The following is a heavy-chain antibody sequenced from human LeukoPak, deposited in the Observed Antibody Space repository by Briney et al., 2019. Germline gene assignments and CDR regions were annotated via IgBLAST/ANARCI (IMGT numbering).Heavy chain of an antibody. Sequence: PGGSLRLSCAGSGFPFTSYSMSWVRQAPGKGLEWVSGISPRGDIKYYADSVKGRFSISRDNSRNTLYLEVSSLTAEDAAVYYCAKDDAWLRFGEWSQGTLVTVSS. CDR1: GFPFTSYS. V-gene: IGHV3-23*01. CDR3: AKDDAWLRFGE. CDR2: ISPRGDIK. J-gene: IGHJ4*02. D-gene: IGHD3-10*01.